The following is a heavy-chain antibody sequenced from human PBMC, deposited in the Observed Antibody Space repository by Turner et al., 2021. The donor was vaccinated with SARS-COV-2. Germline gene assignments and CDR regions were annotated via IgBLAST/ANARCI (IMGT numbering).Heavy chain of an antibody. CDR1: GVTVSSNY. CDR2: IYSGGST. D-gene: IGHD3-10*01. CDR3: ARGGHYYYGLDV. V-gene: IGHV3-53*01. J-gene: IGHJ6*02. Sequence: EVQLVESGGGLIQPGGSLRLSCAASGVTVSSNYMSWVRKAPGKGLEWFSVIYSGGSTFYSDSVKGRFTISRDNSKNTLYLQMNSLRAEDTAVYYCARGGHYYYGLDVWGQGTTVTVSS.